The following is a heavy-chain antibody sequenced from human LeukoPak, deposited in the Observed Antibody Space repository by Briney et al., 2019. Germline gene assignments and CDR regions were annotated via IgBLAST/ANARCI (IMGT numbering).Heavy chain of an antibody. V-gene: IGHV3-23*01. Sequence: GGSLRLSCAASGFAFSSYAMSWVRQAPGKGLEWVSAISGSGGRTYYADSVKGRFTISRDNSKNTLYLQMNSLRAEDTAVYYGATPRYYYYYYGMDVWGQGTTVTVSS. CDR1: GFAFSSYA. J-gene: IGHJ6*02. CDR3: ATPRYYYYYYGMDV. CDR2: ISGSGGRT.